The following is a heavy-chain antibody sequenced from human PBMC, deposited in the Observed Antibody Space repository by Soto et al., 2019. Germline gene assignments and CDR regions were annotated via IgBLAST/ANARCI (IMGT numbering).Heavy chain of an antibody. V-gene: IGHV1-46*03. J-gene: IGHJ6*03. Sequence: QVQLVQSGAEVKKPGASVKVSCKASGYTFTSYYMHWVRQAPGQGLEWMGIINPSGGSTSYAQKFQGRVTMTRDTSTRTVYMELSSLRSEDTAVYYCARDGGRWQAGGSTQFDYYYYMDVWGKGTTVTVSS. CDR3: ARDGGRWQAGGSTQFDYYYYMDV. D-gene: IGHD2-15*01. CDR1: GYTFTSYY. CDR2: INPSGGST.